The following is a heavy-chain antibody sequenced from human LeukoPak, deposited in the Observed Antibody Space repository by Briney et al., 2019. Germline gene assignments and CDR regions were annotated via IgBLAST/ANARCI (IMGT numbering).Heavy chain of an antibody. CDR3: ARDLKADAFDI. Sequence: KPGGSLRLSCAASGFTFSSYRMNWVRQAPGKGLEWVSSISSSSSYIYYADSVEGRFTISRDNAKNSLYLQMNSLRAEDTAVYYCARDLKADAFDIWGQGTMVTVSS. J-gene: IGHJ3*02. CDR2: ISSSSSYI. CDR1: GFTFSSYR. V-gene: IGHV3-21*01.